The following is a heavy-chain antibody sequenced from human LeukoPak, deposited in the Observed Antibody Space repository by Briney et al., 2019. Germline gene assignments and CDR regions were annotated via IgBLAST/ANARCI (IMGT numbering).Heavy chain of an antibody. Sequence: GGSPRLSCAASGFTFSRYAMNWVRQAPGKEVGWVSSISGSGGNTYYADSVKGRFTISRDNSKNTLYLQMNSLRAEDTAIYYCAKALPERPFDFWGQGTLVTVSS. V-gene: IGHV3-23*01. CDR3: AKALPERPFDF. CDR1: GFTFSRYA. D-gene: IGHD6-25*01. CDR2: ISGSGGNT. J-gene: IGHJ4*02.